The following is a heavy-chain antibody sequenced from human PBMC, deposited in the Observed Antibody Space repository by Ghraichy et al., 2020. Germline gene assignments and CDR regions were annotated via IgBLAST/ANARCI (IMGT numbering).Heavy chain of an antibody. J-gene: IGHJ6*02. CDR1: GFTFSSYS. CDR2: ISSSSSTI. D-gene: IGHD2-2*01. CDR3: ARPGYCSSTSCHYYYYGMDV. Sequence: GGSLRLSCAASGFTFSSYSMNWVRQAPGKGLEWVSYISSSSSTIYYADSVKGRFTISRDNAKNSLYLQMNRLTDEDTAVYYCARPGYCSSTSCHYYYYGMDVWGQGTTVTVSS. V-gene: IGHV3-48*02.